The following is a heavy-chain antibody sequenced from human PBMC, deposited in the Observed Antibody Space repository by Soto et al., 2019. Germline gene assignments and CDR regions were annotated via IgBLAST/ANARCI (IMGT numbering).Heavy chain of an antibody. D-gene: IGHD2-8*01. J-gene: IGHJ4*02. CDR3: ARAPMVLSRSYFDS. V-gene: IGHV4-59*01. CDR1: GGSISNFY. CDR2: ISYSGNT. Sequence: SETLSLTCTVSGGSISNFYWSWIRQPPGKGLEWIGYISYSGNTNYNPSLTSRVSIPVDTSKNQLYLKRTSVTAADTAVYYCARAPMVLSRSYFDSWGQGTPVTVPS.